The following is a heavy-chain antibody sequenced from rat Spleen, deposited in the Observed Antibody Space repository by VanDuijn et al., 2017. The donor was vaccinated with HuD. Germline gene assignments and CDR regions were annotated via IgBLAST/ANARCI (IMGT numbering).Heavy chain of an antibody. CDR2: ITNTGGST. Sequence: EVQLVESGGGLVQPGRSLKLSCVASGFTFSDYGMNWIRQAPGKGLEWVASITNTGGSTYYPDSVKGRFTISRDNAKSTLYLQMNSLRSEDTATYYCTRVTYNNWGYFDYWGQGVMVTVSS. D-gene: IGHD1-10*01. J-gene: IGHJ2*01. V-gene: IGHV5-31*01. CDR3: TRVTYNNWGYFDY. CDR1: GFTFSDYG.